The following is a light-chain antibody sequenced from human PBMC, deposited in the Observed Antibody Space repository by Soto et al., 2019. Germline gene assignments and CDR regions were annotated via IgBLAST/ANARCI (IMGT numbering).Light chain of an antibody. Sequence: EILMTQSPATVSVSPGERVTLSCGASQSVGSSLAWYQHKPGRPPRLLFYGASTRATGVPASFSGTGSETDFTLTISGLLSEDLVVYYCQQYKDRPPLTFGGGTKGQIK. CDR1: QSVGSS. J-gene: IGKJ4*01. CDR3: QQYKDRPPLT. CDR2: GAS. V-gene: IGKV3-15*01.